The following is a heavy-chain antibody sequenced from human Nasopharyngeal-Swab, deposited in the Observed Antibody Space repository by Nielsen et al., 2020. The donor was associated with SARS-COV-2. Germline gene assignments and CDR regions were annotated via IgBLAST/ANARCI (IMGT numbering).Heavy chain of an antibody. CDR3: AKDSDYYGSGSPFY. J-gene: IGHJ4*02. CDR2: ISYDGSNK. V-gene: IGHV3-30*18. Sequence: GGSLRLSCAASGFTFSSYGLHWVRQVQGKGLEWVAVISYDGSNKYYADSVKGRFTISRDNSKNTLYLQMNSLRAEDTAVYYCAKDSDYYGSGSPFYWGQGTLVTVSS. CDR1: GFTFSSYG. D-gene: IGHD3-10*01.